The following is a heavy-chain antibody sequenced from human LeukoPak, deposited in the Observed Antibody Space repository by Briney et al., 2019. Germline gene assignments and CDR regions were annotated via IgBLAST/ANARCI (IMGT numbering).Heavy chain of an antibody. Sequence: PGGSLRLSCAASGFTFSSYAMSWVRQAPGKGLEWVSAISGSGGSTYYADSVKGRFTISRDNSKNTLYLQMNSPRAEDTAVYYCAKDPNWEQPPDYFDYWGQGTLVTVSS. CDR2: ISGSGGST. V-gene: IGHV3-23*01. CDR1: GFTFSSYA. J-gene: IGHJ4*02. D-gene: IGHD1-26*01. CDR3: AKDPNWEQPPDYFDY.